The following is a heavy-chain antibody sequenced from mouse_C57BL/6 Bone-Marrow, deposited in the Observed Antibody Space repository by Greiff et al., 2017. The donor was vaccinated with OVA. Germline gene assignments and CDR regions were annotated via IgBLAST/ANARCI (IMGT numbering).Heavy chain of an antibody. D-gene: IGHD1-1*01. V-gene: IGHV1-63*01. Sequence: VQLQQSGAELVRPGTSVKMSCKASGYTFTNYWIGWAKQRPGHGLEWIGDIYPGGGYTNYNEKFKGKATLTADKSSSTAYMQLSSLTSEDSAIYYCARGGYSGSSYGYWGQGTTLTVSS. CDR2: IYPGGGYT. CDR1: GYTFTNYW. J-gene: IGHJ2*01. CDR3: ARGGYSGSSYGY.